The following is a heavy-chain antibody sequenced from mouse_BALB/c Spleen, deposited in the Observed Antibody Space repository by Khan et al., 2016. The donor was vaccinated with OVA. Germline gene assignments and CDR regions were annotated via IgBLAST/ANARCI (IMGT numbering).Heavy chain of an antibody. CDR1: GYSITSDYA. CDR3: GRASSY. J-gene: IGHJ3*01. CDR2: INYSGST. V-gene: IGHV3-2*02. Sequence: EVQLQESGPGLVKPSQSLSLTCTVTGYSITSDYAWNWIRQFPGNRLEWMGYINYSGSTSKKPYRKSRMSITRDTAKNQIFLQLKSVTTYDTATSYCGRASSYWGQGTLVTVSA.